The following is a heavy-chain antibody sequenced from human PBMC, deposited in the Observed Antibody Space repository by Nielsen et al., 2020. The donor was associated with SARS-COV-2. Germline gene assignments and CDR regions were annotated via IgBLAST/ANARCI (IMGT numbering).Heavy chain of an antibody. D-gene: IGHD1-1*01. CDR2: IIPIFTSA. CDR1: GGTFSTSA. J-gene: IGHJ6*02. V-gene: IGHV1-69*06. CDR3: ARTDIQLELRGYYYYGMDV. Sequence: SVKVSCKASGGTFSTSAISWVRQAPGQGLEWMGGIIPIFTSATYAQKFQGRVTITADKSTSTAYMELSSLRSEDTAVYYCARTDIQLELRGYYYYGMDVWGQGTTVTVSS.